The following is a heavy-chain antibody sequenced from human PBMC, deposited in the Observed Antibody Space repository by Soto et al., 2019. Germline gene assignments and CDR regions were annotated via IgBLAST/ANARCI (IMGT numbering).Heavy chain of an antibody. CDR3: AREEYGDHFGY. V-gene: IGHV3-7*01. CDR2: IKQDGTEK. Sequence: EVQLVESGGGLVQPGGSLRLSCTASGFTFSRYWMSWVRQAPGKGLEWVANIKQDGTEKYYVGSVKGRFTISRDNAKNSLSLQMNSLRAEDTAVYYCAREEYGDHFGYWAQGTLVPVSS. J-gene: IGHJ4*02. CDR1: GFTFSRYW. D-gene: IGHD4-17*01.